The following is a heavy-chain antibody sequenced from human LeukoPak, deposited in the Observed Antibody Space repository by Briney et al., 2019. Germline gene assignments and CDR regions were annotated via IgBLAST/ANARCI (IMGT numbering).Heavy chain of an antibody. CDR2: IYYSGST. J-gene: IGHJ2*01. CDR1: GGSISSYY. D-gene: IGHD6-13*01. CDR3: ARVPDKLGRYWYFDL. V-gene: IGHV4-59*01. Sequence: PSETLSLTCTASGGSISSYYWSWIRQPPGKGLEWIGYIYYSGSTNYNPSLKSRVTISVDTSKNQFSLKLSSVTAADTAVYYCARVPDKLGRYWYFDLWGRGTLVTVSS.